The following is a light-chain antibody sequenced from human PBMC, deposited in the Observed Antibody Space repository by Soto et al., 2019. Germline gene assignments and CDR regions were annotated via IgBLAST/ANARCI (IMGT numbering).Light chain of an antibody. Sequence: QSALTQPPSASGSPGQSVTISCTGTSSDVGGYNYVSWYQQHPGKAPKLIIYEVTKRPSGVPDRFSGSKSGNTASLTVSGLLAEDEADYYCSSHAGIINGVFGGGTKLTVL. J-gene: IGLJ3*02. CDR1: SSDVGGYNY. CDR2: EVT. V-gene: IGLV2-8*01. CDR3: SSHAGIINGV.